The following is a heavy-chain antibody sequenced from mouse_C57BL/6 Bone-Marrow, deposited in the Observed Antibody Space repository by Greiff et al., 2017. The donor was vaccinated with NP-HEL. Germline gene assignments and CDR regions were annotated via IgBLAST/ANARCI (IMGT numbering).Heavy chain of an antibody. D-gene: IGHD2-4*01. CDR3: ARKEGIYYDYDRNDD. Sequence: QVQLQQSGPGLVQPSQSLSITCTVSGFSLTSYGVHWVRQSPGKGLEWLGVIWSGGSTDYNAAFISRRSISKDNSKSQVFFKMNRLQADDTAIYDWARKEGIYYDYDRNDDWGQGTTLTVSS. J-gene: IGHJ2*01. CDR1: GFSLTSYG. CDR2: IWSGGST. V-gene: IGHV2-2*01.